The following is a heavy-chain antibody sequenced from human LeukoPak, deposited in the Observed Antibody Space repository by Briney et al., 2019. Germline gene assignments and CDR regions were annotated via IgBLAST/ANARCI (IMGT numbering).Heavy chain of an antibody. J-gene: IGHJ4*02. D-gene: IGHD3-3*01. CDR3: AKDLHETYYDFWSGYSDYYIDY. CDR1: GFTFSSYA. V-gene: IGHV3-23*01. CDR2: ISGSGGST. Sequence: GGSLRLSCAASGFTFSSYAMSWVRQAPGKGLEWVSAISGSGGSTYYADSVKGRFTISRDNSKHTLYLQMNSLRAEDTAIYYCAKDLHETYYDFWSGYSDYYIDYWGQGTLVTVSS.